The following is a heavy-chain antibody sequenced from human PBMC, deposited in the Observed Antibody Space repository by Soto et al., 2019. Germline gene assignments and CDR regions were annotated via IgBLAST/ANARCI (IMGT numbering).Heavy chain of an antibody. V-gene: IGHV1-2*02. CDR2: INPNSGGT. CDR1: GYTFTGYY. Sequence: ASVKVSCKASGYTFTGYYMHWVRQAPGQGLEWMGWINPNSGGTNYAQKFQGRVTMTRDTSISTAYMELSRLRSDDTAVYYCARKIGEGVVTDYWGQGTLVTVSS. J-gene: IGHJ4*02. CDR3: ARKIGEGVVTDY. D-gene: IGHD2-15*01.